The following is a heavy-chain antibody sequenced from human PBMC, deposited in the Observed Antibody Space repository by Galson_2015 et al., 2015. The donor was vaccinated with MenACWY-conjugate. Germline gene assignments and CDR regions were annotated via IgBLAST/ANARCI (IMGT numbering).Heavy chain of an antibody. CDR3: ARVGGSSLAPFAY. V-gene: IGHV3-53*01. Sequence: SLRLSCATSAFSVGSNYMSWVRQAPGKGLEWVSTIYSGGDTYYADSVKCRFTISRDNSKNTLYLQMNYLRAEDTAVYYCARVGGSSLAPFAYSGQASLVTVSS. J-gene: IGHJ4*02. CDR1: AFSVGSNY. D-gene: IGHD6-6*01. CDR2: IYSGGDT.